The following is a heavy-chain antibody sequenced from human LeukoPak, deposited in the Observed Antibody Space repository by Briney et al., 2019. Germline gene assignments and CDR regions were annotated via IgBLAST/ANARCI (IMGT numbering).Heavy chain of an antibody. D-gene: IGHD1-26*01. CDR1: GFTFSNHA. Sequence: GGSLRLSCVASGFTFSNHAMTWVRQAPGKGLEWVSALRNSGSTPYYADSVKGRFTISRDNSQNTLYLQMNSLRAEDTAVYYCAKTGGATNFGPLDSWGQGTLVFVSS. J-gene: IGHJ4*02. V-gene: IGHV3-23*01. CDR3: AKTGGATNFGPLDS. CDR2: LRNSGSTP.